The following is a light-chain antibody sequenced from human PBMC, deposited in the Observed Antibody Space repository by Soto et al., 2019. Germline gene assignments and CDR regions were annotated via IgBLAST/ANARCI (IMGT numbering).Light chain of an antibody. CDR1: QSISSW. J-gene: IGKJ1*01. CDR2: DAS. CDR3: LQDYNYPLT. Sequence: DIQITQTTCTPSACVGGRLSILRLSSQSISSWLAWYQQKPGKAPKLLIYDASSLQSGVPSRFSGSGSGTDFTLTISSLQPEDFATYYCLQDYNYPLTFGQGTKVDIK. V-gene: IGKV1-5*02.